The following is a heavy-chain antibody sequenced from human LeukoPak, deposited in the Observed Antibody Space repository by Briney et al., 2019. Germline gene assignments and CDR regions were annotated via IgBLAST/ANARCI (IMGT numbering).Heavy chain of an antibody. CDR1: GFPFSNYW. CDR2: IKNDGSST. V-gene: IGHV3-74*01. J-gene: IGHJ5*02. D-gene: IGHD5-12*01. Sequence: PGESLRLSCAASGFPFSNYWMHWVRQAPGKGLVWVSHIKNDGSSTSYADSEKGRFTISRDNAKNTVYLQMNSLRDEDTAVYYCARARYDYRLPVDPWGQGTLVTVSS. CDR3: ARARYDYRLPVDP.